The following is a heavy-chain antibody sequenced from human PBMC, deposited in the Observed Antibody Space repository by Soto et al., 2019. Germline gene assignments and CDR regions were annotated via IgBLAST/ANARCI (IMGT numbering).Heavy chain of an antibody. D-gene: IGHD2-21*01. CDR1: GYTFSSYG. Sequence: GASVKVSCKASGYTFSSYGVTWVRQAPGQGLEWMGLVSVYNGDTNYAQNFQDRVTMTRDTSTKTAYMDLRSQRFDDTDVYYCASIQGSRYCRRVFCRNGMDVWGEGTTFTASP. CDR2: VSVYNGDT. J-gene: IGHJ6*04. V-gene: IGHV1-18*01. CDR3: ASIQGSRYCRRVFCRNGMDV.